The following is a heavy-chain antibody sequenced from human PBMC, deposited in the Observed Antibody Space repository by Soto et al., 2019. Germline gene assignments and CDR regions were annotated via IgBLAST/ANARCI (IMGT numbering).Heavy chain of an antibody. CDR1: GLTLSRFA. Sequence: QVQLVESGGGVVQPGRSLRLSCAASGLTLSRFAMHWVRQAPGKGLEWVEVIGYDGSNKDYADSVKARFTISRDNSKNTLYLQMNSLRPADTAVYYCARDPVNYYGSWTYGMDVWGQGTTVTVSS. CDR3: ARDPVNYYGSWTYGMDV. V-gene: IGHV3-30-3*01. J-gene: IGHJ6*02. D-gene: IGHD3-10*01. CDR2: IGYDGSNK.